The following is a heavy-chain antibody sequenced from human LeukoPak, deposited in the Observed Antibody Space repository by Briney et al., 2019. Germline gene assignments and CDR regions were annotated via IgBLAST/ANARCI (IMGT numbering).Heavy chain of an antibody. CDR1: AYNFTSAD. CDR2: MNPNSGNT. CDR3: ERDVGSSSSVDY. J-gene: IGHJ4*02. V-gene: IGHV1-8*01. Sequence: GVSVTVACNVYAYNFTSADINWVRDATGQGLEWMGSMNPNSGNTGYAQKCQGRVTMTRNTSISTAYMELSSLRSEDTAVYYCERDVGSSSSVDYWGQGTLVTVSS. D-gene: IGHD6-6*01.